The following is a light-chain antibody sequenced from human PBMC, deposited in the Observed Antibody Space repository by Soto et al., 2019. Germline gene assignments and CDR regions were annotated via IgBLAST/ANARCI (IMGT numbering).Light chain of an antibody. J-gene: IGKJ1*01. V-gene: IGKV3-20*01. CDR2: GAS. CDR3: QPYGSSRM. CDR1: QSFSSSY. Sequence: EIVLTQSPGTLSLSPGERATLSCRASQSFSSSYLAWYQQKPGQAPRLLIYGASSRATGIPDRFSGSGSGTDFTLTISRLEPEDFAVYYCQPYGSSRMFGQGTKVEIK.